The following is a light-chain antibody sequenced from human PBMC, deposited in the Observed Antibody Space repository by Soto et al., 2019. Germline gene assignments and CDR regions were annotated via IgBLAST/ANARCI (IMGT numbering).Light chain of an antibody. Sequence: QSVLTQPASVSGSPGQSITISCTGTGSDIGGYNFVSWYQQHPGKAPKLLIHEVNNRPSGVSIRFSASKSGNTASLTISGLQAEDEADYYCSSDTTSSTLIFGGGTKLTVL. CDR3: SSDTTSSTLI. CDR2: EVN. V-gene: IGLV2-14*01. CDR1: GSDIGGYNF. J-gene: IGLJ2*01.